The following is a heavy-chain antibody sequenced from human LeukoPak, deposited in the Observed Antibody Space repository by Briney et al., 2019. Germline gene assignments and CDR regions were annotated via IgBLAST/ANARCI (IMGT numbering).Heavy chain of an antibody. J-gene: IGHJ4*02. CDR3: ARRFSSSTLDY. Sequence: GRSLRLSCAASGFTFSSYAMHWVRQAPGKGLEWVAVISYDGSNKYYADSVKGRLTISRDNSKNTLYLQMNSLRAEDTAVYYCARRFSSSTLDYWGQGTLVTVSS. D-gene: IGHD6-6*01. CDR2: ISYDGSNK. CDR1: GFTFSSYA. V-gene: IGHV3-30*04.